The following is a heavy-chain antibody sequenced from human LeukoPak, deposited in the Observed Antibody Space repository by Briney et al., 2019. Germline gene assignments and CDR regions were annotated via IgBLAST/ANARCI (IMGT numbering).Heavy chain of an antibody. Sequence: GGSLRLSCAASGFTFSSYGMHWVRQAPGKGLEWVAVISYDGSNKYYADSVKGRFTISRDNSKNTLYLQMNSLRAEDTAVYYCARSPRYCSGGSCYSFDYWGQGTLVTVSS. CDR3: ARSPRYCSGGSCYSFDY. CDR1: GFTFSSYG. D-gene: IGHD2-15*01. J-gene: IGHJ4*02. CDR2: ISYDGSNK. V-gene: IGHV3-30*03.